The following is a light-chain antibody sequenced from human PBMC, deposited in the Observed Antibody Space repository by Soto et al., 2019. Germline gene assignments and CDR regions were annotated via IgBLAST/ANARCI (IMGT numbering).Light chain of an antibody. V-gene: IGKV1-13*02. J-gene: IGKJ4*01. CDR3: QQFYSDTLT. CDR2: DAS. CDR1: QGISSA. Sequence: AIQLTQSPSSLSASVGDRVTVTCRASQGISSALAWYQQEPGKAPKLLIYDASSLQSGVPSRFSGSGSGTDVTLTISSLQPEDSATYYCQQFYSDTLTFGGGTKVEIK.